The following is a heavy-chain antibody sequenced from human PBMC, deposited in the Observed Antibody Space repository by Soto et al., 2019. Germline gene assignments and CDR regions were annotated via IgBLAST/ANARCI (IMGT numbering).Heavy chain of an antibody. CDR1: GFTFSSYG. CDR3: ARGTDYYDSSGYYPVFPNDAFDI. V-gene: IGHV3-33*01. J-gene: IGHJ3*02. CDR2: IWYDGSNK. Sequence: QVQLVESGGGVVQPGRSLRLSCAASGFTFSSYGMHWVRQAPGKGLEWVAVIWYDGSNKYYADSVKGRFTISRDNSKNTLYLKMNSLRAEDTAVYYCARGTDYYDSSGYYPVFPNDAFDIWGQGTMVTVSS. D-gene: IGHD3-22*01.